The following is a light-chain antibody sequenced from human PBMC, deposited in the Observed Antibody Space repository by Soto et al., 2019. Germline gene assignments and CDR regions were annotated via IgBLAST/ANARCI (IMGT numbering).Light chain of an antibody. CDR1: QSVASSY. J-gene: IGKJ5*01. CDR2: DTS. V-gene: IGKV3-20*01. Sequence: EIVLTQSPATLSLSPVERATLSCMASQSVASSYLAWYQQKPGQAPRLLIYDTSSRATGIPDRFSGSGSGTDFTLTISRLEPEDFAVFFCQQYGTSEIIFGQGTRLEIK. CDR3: QQYGTSEII.